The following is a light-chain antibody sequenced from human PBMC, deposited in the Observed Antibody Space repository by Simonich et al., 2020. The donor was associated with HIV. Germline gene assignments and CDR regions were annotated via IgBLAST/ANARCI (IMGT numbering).Light chain of an antibody. CDR3: QQYYSTPLT. CDR2: WAS. CDR1: QSVLYSSNNKNY. Sequence: DIVMTQSPDSLAVSLGERATINCKSRQSVLYSSNNKNYLAWYQQKPGQAPKLLIYWASTRESGVPDRFSGSGSGTDFTLTSSSLQAEDVAVYYCQQYYSTPLTFGGGTKVEIK. V-gene: IGKV4-1*01. J-gene: IGKJ4*01.